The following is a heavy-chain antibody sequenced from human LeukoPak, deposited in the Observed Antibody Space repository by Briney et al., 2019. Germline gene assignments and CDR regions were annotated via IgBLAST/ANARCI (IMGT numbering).Heavy chain of an antibody. Sequence: SETLSLTCAVSGGSISSGGYSWSWIRQPPGKGLEWIAYIYYSGSTYYNPSLKSRLTISVDTSKNQFSLKLSSVTAADTAVYYCARFQDSSSWYVPYWGQGTLVTVSS. V-gene: IGHV4-30-4*07. CDR2: IYYSGST. D-gene: IGHD6-13*01. CDR3: ARFQDSSSWYVPY. J-gene: IGHJ4*02. CDR1: GGSISSGGYS.